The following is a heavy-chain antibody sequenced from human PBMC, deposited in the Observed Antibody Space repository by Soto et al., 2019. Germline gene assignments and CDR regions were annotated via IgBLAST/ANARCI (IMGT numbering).Heavy chain of an antibody. J-gene: IGHJ5*02. CDR1: GYSFTTYW. CDR3: ARIIRGAIYDFWSGYYQPNSGFDP. V-gene: IGHV5-51*01. Sequence: PGESLKISCKGSGYSFTTYWIGWVRQMPGKGLEWMGIIYPGDSDTRYSPSFQGQVTISADKSISTAYLQWSSLKASDTAMYYCARIIRGAIYDFWSGYYQPNSGFDPWGQGTLVTVSS. D-gene: IGHD3-3*01. CDR2: IYPGDSDT.